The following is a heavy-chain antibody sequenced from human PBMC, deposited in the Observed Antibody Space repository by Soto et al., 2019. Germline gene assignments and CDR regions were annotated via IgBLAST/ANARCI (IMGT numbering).Heavy chain of an antibody. CDR2: ISSSSSTI. CDR1: GFTFSSYS. Sequence: PGGSLRLSCAASGFTFSSYSMNWVRQAPGKGLEWVSYISSSSSTIYYADSVKGRFTISRDNAKNSLYLQMNSLRDEDTAVYYCAREGNIVVVPAAIHQAYYDFWSGYSPEENYYYYGMDVWGQGTTVTVSS. CDR3: AREGNIVVVPAAIHQAYYDFWSGYSPEENYYYYGMDV. J-gene: IGHJ6*02. D-gene: IGHD3-3*01. V-gene: IGHV3-48*02.